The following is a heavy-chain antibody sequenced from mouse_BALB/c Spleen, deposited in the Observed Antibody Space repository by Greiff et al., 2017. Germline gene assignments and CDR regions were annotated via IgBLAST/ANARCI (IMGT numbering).Heavy chain of an antibody. CDR3: ARNYRYDGYYFDY. J-gene: IGHJ2*01. CDR2: ISSGSSTI. Sequence: EVQGVESGGGLVQPGGSRKLSCAASGFTFSSFGMHWVRQAPEKGLEWVAYISSGSSTIYYADTVKGRFTISRDNPKNTLFLQMTSLRSEDTAMYYCARNYRYDGYYFDYWGQGTTLTVSS. CDR1: GFTFSSFG. D-gene: IGHD2-14*01. V-gene: IGHV5-17*02.